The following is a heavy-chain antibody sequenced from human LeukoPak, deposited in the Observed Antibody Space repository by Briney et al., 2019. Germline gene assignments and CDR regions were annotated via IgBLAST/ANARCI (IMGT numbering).Heavy chain of an antibody. Sequence: PGGSLRLSCAASGFTFSSYSMNWVRQAPGKGLEWVSSISSSSSYIYYADSVKGRFTISRDNARNSLYLQMNSLTAEDTAVYYCARDPYSGAYGNTYYYHMDVWGKGTTVTISS. J-gene: IGHJ6*03. CDR3: ARDPYSGAYGNTYYYHMDV. CDR2: ISSSSSYI. CDR1: GFTFSSYS. D-gene: IGHD1-26*01. V-gene: IGHV3-21*01.